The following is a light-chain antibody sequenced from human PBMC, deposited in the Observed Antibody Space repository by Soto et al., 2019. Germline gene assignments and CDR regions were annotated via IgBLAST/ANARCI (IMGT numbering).Light chain of an antibody. J-gene: IGLJ3*02. Sequence: QSVLTQPASVSGSPGQSITISCTGTSGDVGGYNYVSWYQQHPGKAPKLMIFEVNNRPSGVSNRFSGSKSGNTASLTISGLQAEDEADYYCSSYTSNSAVVFGGGTKLTVL. CDR2: EVN. CDR3: SSYTSNSAVV. CDR1: SGDVGGYNY. V-gene: IGLV2-14*01.